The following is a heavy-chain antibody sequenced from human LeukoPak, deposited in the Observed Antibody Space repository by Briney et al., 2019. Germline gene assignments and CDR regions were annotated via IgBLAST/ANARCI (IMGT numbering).Heavy chain of an antibody. V-gene: IGHV3-53*01. CDR1: KFTFSSYA. CDR2: TYFGGTT. D-gene: IGHD5-24*01. J-gene: IGHJ5*02. CDR3: ARDSEGDGYNFDT. Sequence: PGGSLRLSCAASKFTFSSYAMNWVRQAPGKELEWVSITYFGGTTYYADSVKGRFTISRDNSKNTLYLQMNSLRADDTAVYYCARDSEGDGYNFDTWGRGTLVTVSS.